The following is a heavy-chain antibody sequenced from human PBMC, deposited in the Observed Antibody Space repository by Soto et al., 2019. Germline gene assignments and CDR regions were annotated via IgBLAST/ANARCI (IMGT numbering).Heavy chain of an antibody. CDR2: IYYSGST. J-gene: IGHJ3*02. D-gene: IGHD6-19*01. CDR1: GGSISSGGYY. CDR3: ARQPSSSSGWYASAFDI. V-gene: IGHV4-31*03. Sequence: SETLSLTCTVSGGSISSGGYYWSWIHQHPGKGLEWIGYIYYSGSTYYNPSLKSRVTISVDTSKNQFSLKLSSVTAADTAVYYCARQPSSSSGWYASAFDIWGQGTMVTVSS.